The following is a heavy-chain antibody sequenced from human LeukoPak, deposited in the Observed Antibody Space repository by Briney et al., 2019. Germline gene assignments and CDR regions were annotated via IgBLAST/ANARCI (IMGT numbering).Heavy chain of an antibody. Sequence: SVKVSCKASGGTFSNYAFSWVRQAPGQGLEWMGAIIPIFGSLTYAQNFQGRITLTADTSTSTVYMELSSLRSEDTAIYYCARDKSRFNSYYFDFWGQGTLVTVSS. CDR1: GGTFSNYA. V-gene: IGHV1-69*06. D-gene: IGHD4-11*01. J-gene: IGHJ4*02. CDR3: ARDKSRFNSYYFDF. CDR2: IIPIFGSL.